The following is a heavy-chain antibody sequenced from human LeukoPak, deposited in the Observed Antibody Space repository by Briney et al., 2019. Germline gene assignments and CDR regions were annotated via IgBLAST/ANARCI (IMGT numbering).Heavy chain of an antibody. J-gene: IGHJ4*02. CDR1: GGSVSSYY. CDR2: IYNSGST. D-gene: IGHD3-16*01. Sequence: SETLSLTCTVSGGSVSSYYLSWLRQPAGEGLEWIGRIYNSGSTNYNPSLMRRVTVSVDTYKNQFSLKLNSGAAADTAVYYCEGALRFPPPGFDFWGQGTLVTVSS. V-gene: IGHV4-4*07. CDR3: EGALRFPPPGFDF.